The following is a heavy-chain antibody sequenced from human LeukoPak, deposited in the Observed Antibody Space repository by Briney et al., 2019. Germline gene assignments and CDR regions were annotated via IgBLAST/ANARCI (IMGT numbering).Heavy chain of an antibody. V-gene: IGHV1-69*13. Sequence: ASVKVSCTASGGTFSSYAISWVRQVPGQGLEWMGGIIPIFGTANYAQKFQGRVTITADESTSTAYMELSSLRSEDTAVYYCARDGYYDSSGYYEWYYFDYWGQGTLVTVSS. CDR1: GGTFSSYA. D-gene: IGHD3-22*01. CDR2: IIPIFGTA. CDR3: ARDGYYDSSGYYEWYYFDY. J-gene: IGHJ4*02.